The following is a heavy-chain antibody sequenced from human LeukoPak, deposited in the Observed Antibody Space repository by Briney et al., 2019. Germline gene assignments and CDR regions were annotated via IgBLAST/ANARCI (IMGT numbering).Heavy chain of an antibody. CDR1: GGSFSVYY. Sequence: SESLSLTCAVYGGSFSVYYLSWVRQPPGKVLEWVGEINHIGSTNYNPSLKSRVTVSVETSKNQFSLKLSSVTAADTAVYYCARGRVVVIAIREYYYYIDVWRKEPTVTVSS. D-gene: IGHD2-21*01. V-gene: IGHV4-34*01. CDR2: INHIGST. J-gene: IGHJ6*03. CDR3: ARGRVVVIAIREYYYYIDV.